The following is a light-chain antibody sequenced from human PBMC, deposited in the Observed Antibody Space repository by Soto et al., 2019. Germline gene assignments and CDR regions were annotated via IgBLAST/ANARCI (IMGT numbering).Light chain of an antibody. CDR2: KVS. V-gene: IGKV2-30*01. Sequence: DVVLTQSPLSLPVALAQPASISCRSSQSLVFSDGNTYLNWFQQRPGQSPRRRIYKVSNRDSGVPARFSGRGSGTDFTLKISRVEAEGVGVDYCLQGARWLWMFGQGNKVEIK. CDR1: QSLVFSDGNTY. CDR3: LQGARWLWM. J-gene: IGKJ1*01.